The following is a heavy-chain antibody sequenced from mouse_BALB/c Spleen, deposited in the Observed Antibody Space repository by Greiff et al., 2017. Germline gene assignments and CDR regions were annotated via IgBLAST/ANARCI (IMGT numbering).Heavy chain of an antibody. D-gene: IGHD2-3*01. CDR1: GFTFSNYW. CDR3: TRLYDGFMDY. Sequence: EVQLVESGGGLVQPGGSMKLSCVASGFTFSNYWMNWVRQTPEQGLEWVAEIRSKSNNYATHYAESVKGRFTISRDDSKSSVNLQMSNLRAEDTGIYCCTRLYDGFMDYWGQGTSVTVSS. J-gene: IGHJ4*01. CDR2: IRSKSNNYAT. V-gene: IGHV6-6*02.